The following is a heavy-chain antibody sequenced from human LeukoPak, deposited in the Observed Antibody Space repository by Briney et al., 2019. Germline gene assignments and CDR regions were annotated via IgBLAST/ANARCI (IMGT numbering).Heavy chain of an antibody. CDR3: ALGDYETAFDY. J-gene: IGHJ4*02. D-gene: IGHD4-17*01. CDR2: LSSGSTYI. CDR1: GFTFSSHW. V-gene: IGHV3-21*01. Sequence: GGSLRLSCAASGFTFSSHWMHWVRQAPGKGLVWVSSLSSGSTYIYYADSVKGRFTISRDNVKNSLYLQMNSLRAEDTAVYYCALGDYETAFDYWGQGTLVTVSS.